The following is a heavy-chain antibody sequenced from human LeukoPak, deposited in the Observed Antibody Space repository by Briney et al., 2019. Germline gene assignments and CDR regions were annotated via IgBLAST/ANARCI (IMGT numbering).Heavy chain of an antibody. CDR1: GYTFTGYY. D-gene: IGHD1-1*01. V-gene: IGHV1-8*02. J-gene: IGHJ4*02. CDR3: ARGSGTSSY. Sequence: ASVKVSCKASGYTFTGYYMHWVRQAPGQGLEWMGWMNPNSGNTGYAQKFQGRVTMTRNTSISTAYMELSSLRSEDTAVYYCARGSGTSSYWGQGTLVTVSS. CDR2: MNPNSGNT.